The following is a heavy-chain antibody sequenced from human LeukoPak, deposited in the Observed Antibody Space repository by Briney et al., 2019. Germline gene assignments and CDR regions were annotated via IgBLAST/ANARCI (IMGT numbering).Heavy chain of an antibody. J-gene: IGHJ5*02. D-gene: IGHD4-11*01. V-gene: IGHV4-59*12. CDR1: GGSISSYY. CDR2: IYYSGST. CDR3: ARGKNYSNYVGWFDP. Sequence: SETLSLTCTVSGGSISSYYWSWIRQPPGKGLEWIGYIYYSGSTNYNPSLKSRVTISVETSKNQFSLKLSSVTAADTAVYYCARGKNYSNYVGWFDPWGQGTLVTVSS.